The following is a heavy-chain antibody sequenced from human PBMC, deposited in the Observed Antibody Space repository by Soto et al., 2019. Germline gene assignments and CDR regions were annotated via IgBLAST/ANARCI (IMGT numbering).Heavy chain of an antibody. CDR1: GFTFRTYW. CDR2: INLDGSEK. V-gene: IGHV3-7*05. Sequence: EVQLVESGGGLVQPGGSLRLSCAASGFTFRTYWLSWVRQVPGKGLEWVASINLDGSEKNYVDSVKGRLTISRDNARNSLYLQMSSLRAEDTALYYCARDGSTSWYSYDYHGMDVWGQGTTVTVSS. D-gene: IGHD5-18*01. J-gene: IGHJ6*02. CDR3: ARDGSTSWYSYDYHGMDV.